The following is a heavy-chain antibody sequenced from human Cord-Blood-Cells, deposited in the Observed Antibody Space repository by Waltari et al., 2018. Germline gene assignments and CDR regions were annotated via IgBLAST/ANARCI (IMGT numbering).Heavy chain of an antibody. J-gene: IGHJ3*02. CDR2: IYSVGST. Sequence: EVQLVETGGGWIQPGGSLRLSCAASGFTVSSNYMSWVRQAPGKGREGVSVIYSVGSTYYADSVKGRFTISRDNSKNMLYLQMNSLRAEDTAVYYCARESAFDSWGQGTMVTVSS. CDR1: GFTVSSNY. V-gene: IGHV3-53*02. CDR3: ARESAFDS.